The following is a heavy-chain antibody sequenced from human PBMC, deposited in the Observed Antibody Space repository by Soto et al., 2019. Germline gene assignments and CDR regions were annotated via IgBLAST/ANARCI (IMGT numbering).Heavy chain of an antibody. D-gene: IGHD5-18*01. J-gene: IGHJ4*02. CDR2: IIPIFGTA. CDR1: GYTFTNFG. V-gene: IGHV1-69*13. Sequence: ASVKVSCKASGYTFTNFGITWVRQAPGQGLEWMGGIIPIFGTANYAQKFQGRVTVTADESTSTAYMELSSLRSEDTAVYYCARTPGYSYGYADYWGQRTLVTVSS. CDR3: ARTPGYSYGYADY.